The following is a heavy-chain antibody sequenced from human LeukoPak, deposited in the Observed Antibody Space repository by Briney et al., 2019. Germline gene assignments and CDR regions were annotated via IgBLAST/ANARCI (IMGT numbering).Heavy chain of an antibody. D-gene: IGHD2-15*01. J-gene: IGHJ6*03. CDR3: ARRARWVAAAYYYYYMDV. CDR1: GGSFSGYY. CDR2: INHSGST. V-gene: IGHV4-34*01. Sequence: SETLSLTCAVYGGSFSGYYWSWIRRPPGKGLEWIGEINHSGSTNYNPSLKSRVTISVDTSKNQFSLKLSSVTAADTAVYYCARRARWVAAAYYYYYMDVWGKGTTVTVSS.